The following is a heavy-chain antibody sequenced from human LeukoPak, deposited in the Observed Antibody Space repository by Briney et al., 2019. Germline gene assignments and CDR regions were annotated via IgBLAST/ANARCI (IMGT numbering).Heavy chain of an antibody. CDR1: GFTFSSNY. D-gene: IGHD3-10*01. CDR2: IYYSGST. Sequence: GSLRLSCAASGFTFSSNYMSWIRQPPGKGLEWIGYIYYSGSTYYNPSLKSRVTISVDTSKNQFSLKLNSVTAADTAVYYCARHYGPWGQGTLVTVSS. V-gene: IGHV4-59*08. CDR3: ARHYGP. J-gene: IGHJ5*02.